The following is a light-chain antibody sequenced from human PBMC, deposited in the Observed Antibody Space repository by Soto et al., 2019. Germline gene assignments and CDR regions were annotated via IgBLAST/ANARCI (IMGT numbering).Light chain of an antibody. CDR1: QSISSY. CDR2: AAS. V-gene: IGKV1-39*01. CDR3: RQSYNTPRT. Sequence: DIQMTQSPSSLSASVGDRVTITCRASQSISSYLNWYQQKPGKAPKLLIYAASSLQSGVPSRFSGSGSGTDFTLTISSLQPEDFATYYCRQSYNTPRTFGQGTKLEIK. J-gene: IGKJ2*01.